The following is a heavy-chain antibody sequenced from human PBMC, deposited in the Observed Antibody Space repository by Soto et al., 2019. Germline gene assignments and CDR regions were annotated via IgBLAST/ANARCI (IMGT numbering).Heavy chain of an antibody. CDR3: VRIRRESTRIYSWVDP. CDR2: IYHSGTA. Sequence: PSETLCLTCLLSGYSITRDFYWGWIRVPPRNGLEWIGSIYHSGTAYYDPSLKSRLTISVDTSKNQFSLMLTSVTAADTAVYYCVRIRRESTRIYSWVDPWGQGSLVT. V-gene: IGHV4-38-2*01. D-gene: IGHD1-26*01. CDR1: GYSITRDFY. J-gene: IGHJ5*02.